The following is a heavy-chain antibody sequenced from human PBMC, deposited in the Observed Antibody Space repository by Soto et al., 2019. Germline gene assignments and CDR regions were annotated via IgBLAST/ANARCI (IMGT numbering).Heavy chain of an antibody. CDR3: AREAKEGYDFWSGYSAVGGMDV. Sequence: ASVKVSCKASGYTFTSYGISWVRQAPGQGLEWMGWISAYNGNTNYAQKLQGRVTMTTDTSTSTAYMELRSLRSDDTAVYYCAREAKEGYDFWSGYSAVGGMDVWGQGTTVTVSS. CDR2: ISAYNGNT. CDR1: GYTFTSYG. J-gene: IGHJ6*02. D-gene: IGHD3-3*01. V-gene: IGHV1-18*01.